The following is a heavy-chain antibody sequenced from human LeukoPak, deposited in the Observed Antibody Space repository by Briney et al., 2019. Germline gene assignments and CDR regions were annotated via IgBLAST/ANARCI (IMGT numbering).Heavy chain of an antibody. J-gene: IGHJ4*02. Sequence: EASVKVSCKASGYTFTSYYMHWVRQAPGQGLEWMGWISAYNGNTNSAQKLQGRVTMTTDTSTSTAYMELRSLRSDDTAVYYCARDLSRVATGSFVDYWGQGTLVTVSS. CDR1: GYTFTSYY. CDR3: ARDLSRVATGSFVDY. CDR2: ISAYNGNT. D-gene: IGHD5-12*01. V-gene: IGHV1-18*04.